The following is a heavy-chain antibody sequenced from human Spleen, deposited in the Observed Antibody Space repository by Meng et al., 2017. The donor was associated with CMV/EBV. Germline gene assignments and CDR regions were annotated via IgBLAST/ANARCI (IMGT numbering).Heavy chain of an antibody. D-gene: IGHD3-3*02. CDR2: ISAYNCNT. V-gene: IGHV1-18*01. CDR1: GYTFTSYG. CDR3: ARQDLIFGVVSPGGLFDY. Sequence: ASVKVSCKASGYTFTSYGISWVRQAPGQGLEWMGWISAYNCNTNYAQKLQGRVTMTTDTSTSTAYMELKSLRSDDTAVYYCARQDLIFGVVSPGGLFDYWGQGTLVTVSS. J-gene: IGHJ4*02.